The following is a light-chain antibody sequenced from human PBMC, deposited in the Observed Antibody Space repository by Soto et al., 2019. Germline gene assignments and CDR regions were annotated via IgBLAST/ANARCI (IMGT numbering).Light chain of an antibody. Sequence: EIVLTQSPDTLSLSPGERATLSCRASQSVASNYLAWYQQKPGQSPRLLIYGASSRATGVPDRFSGSGSGTDFTLTINRLEPEDFVVYYCQQYGSSPWTFGLGTKVDIK. CDR3: QQYGSSPWT. V-gene: IGKV3-20*01. CDR1: QSVASNY. J-gene: IGKJ1*01. CDR2: GAS.